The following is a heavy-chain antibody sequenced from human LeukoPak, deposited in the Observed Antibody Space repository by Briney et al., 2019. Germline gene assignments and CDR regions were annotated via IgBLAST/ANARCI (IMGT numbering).Heavy chain of an antibody. D-gene: IGHD6-13*01. Sequence: EPGPTLVNPTETLTLTCTVSGFSLSNARMGVSWIRQPPGKALEWLAHIFSNDEKSYSTSLKSRLTISKDTSKSQVVLTMTNMDPVDTATYYCARLSSWNDYYYYYMDVWGKGTTVTVSS. V-gene: IGHV2-26*01. CDR2: IFSNDEK. CDR3: ARLSSWNDYYYYYMDV. CDR1: GFSLSNARMG. J-gene: IGHJ6*03.